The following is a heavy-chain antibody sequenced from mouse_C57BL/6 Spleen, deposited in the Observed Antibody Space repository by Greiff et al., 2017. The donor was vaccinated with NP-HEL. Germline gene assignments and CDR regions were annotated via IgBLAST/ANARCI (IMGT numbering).Heavy chain of an antibody. CDR3: AREALWFAY. CDR1: GYSITSGYY. Sequence: EVKLVESGPGLVKPSQSLSLTCSVTGYSITSGYYWNWIRQFPGNKLEWMGYISYDGSNNYNPSLKNRISITRDTSKNQFFLKLNSVTTEDTATYYCAREALWFAYWGQGTLVTVSA. V-gene: IGHV3-6*01. J-gene: IGHJ3*01. CDR2: ISYDGSN.